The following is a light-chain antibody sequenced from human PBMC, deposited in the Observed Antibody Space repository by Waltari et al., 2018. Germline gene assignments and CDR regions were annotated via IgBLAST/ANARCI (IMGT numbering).Light chain of an antibody. J-gene: IGKJ2*01. CDR1: QRLTKNY. V-gene: IGKV3-20*01. CDR2: GAS. CDR3: QQYGSSIMYT. Sequence: VLTPSPGPLSLSPGERATLSCRASQRLTKNYLAWYQQKPGQAPRLLIYGASSRAAGIPDRFSGSGSGTDFTLTISRLEPEDFAVYYCQQYGSSIMYTFGQGTKLEIK.